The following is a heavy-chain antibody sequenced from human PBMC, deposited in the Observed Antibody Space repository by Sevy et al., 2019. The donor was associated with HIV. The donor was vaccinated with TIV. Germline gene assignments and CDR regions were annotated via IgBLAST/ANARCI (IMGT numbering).Heavy chain of an antibody. Sequence: GGSLRLSCAASGFTFRSFSMHWVRQAPGMWLEWVTTVSYDGSNTYYADSVKGRFAVFRDNSRNLLNLQMNNLRPEDTAVYYCALERLSSDVAEYFQNWGQSTPVTVSS. D-gene: IGHD1-1*01. V-gene: IGHV3-30*09. J-gene: IGHJ1*01. CDR2: VSYDGSNT. CDR3: ALERLSSDVAEYFQN. CDR1: GFTFRSFS.